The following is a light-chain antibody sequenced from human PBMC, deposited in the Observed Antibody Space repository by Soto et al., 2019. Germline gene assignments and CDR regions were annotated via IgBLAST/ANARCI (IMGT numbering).Light chain of an antibody. CDR3: PHSQSTPYT. V-gene: IGKV1-39*01. J-gene: IGKJ2*01. CDR1: QSISSY. Sequence: DIQMTQSPSSLSASVGDRVTITCRASQSISSYLNCSQQKPGKAPTLLSYAASSLQSVVPSRFSGSSSGTDFTLTIRTLKPEDFATDSSPHSQSTPYTFGQRTKLEIK. CDR2: AAS.